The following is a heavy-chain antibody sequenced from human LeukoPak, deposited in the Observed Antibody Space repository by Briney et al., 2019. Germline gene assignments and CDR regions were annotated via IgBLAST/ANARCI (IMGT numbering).Heavy chain of an antibody. Sequence: SETLSLTCTVSGGSISSYYWSWMRQPPGKGLEWIGYIYYSGSTNYNPSLKSRVTISVDTSKNQFSLKLGSVTAADTAVHYCARGQQKLLPFDYWGQGTLVTVSS. J-gene: IGHJ4*02. D-gene: IGHD6-13*01. CDR2: IYYSGST. CDR3: ARGQQKLLPFDY. V-gene: IGHV4-59*01. CDR1: GGSISSYY.